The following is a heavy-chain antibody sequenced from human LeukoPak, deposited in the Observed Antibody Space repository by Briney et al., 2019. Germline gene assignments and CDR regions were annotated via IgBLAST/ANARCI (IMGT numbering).Heavy chain of an antibody. CDR2: INPNSGGT. CDR1: GYTFTGYY. D-gene: IGHD4-11*01. Sequence: ASVKVSCKASGYTFTGYYMHWVRQAPGQRLEWMGWINPNSGGTNYAQKFQGRVTMTRDTSISTAYMELSRLRSDDTAVYYCARVVVTTVTSGAFDIWGQGTMVTVSS. J-gene: IGHJ3*02. CDR3: ARVVVTTVTSGAFDI. V-gene: IGHV1-2*02.